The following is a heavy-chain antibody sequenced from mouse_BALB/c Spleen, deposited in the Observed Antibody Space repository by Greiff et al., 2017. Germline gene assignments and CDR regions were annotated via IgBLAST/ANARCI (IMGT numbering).Heavy chain of an antibody. J-gene: IGHJ2*01. V-gene: IGHV1-54*01. CDR1: GYAFTNYL. CDR3: SREDYGNLYYFDY. CDR2: INPGSGGT. Sequence: QVQLQQSGAELVRPGTSVKVSCKASGYAFTNYLIEWVKQRPGQGLEWIGVINPGSGGTNYNEKFKGKATLTADKSSSTAYMQLSSLTSDDSAVFFCSREDYGNLYYFDYWGQGTTRTVSS. D-gene: IGHD2-1*01.